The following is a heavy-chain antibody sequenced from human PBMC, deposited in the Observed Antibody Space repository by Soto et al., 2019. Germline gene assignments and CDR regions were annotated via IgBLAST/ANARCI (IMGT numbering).Heavy chain of an antibody. CDR1: GTSISSSTYY. Sequence: SETLSLTCTVSGTSISSSTYYWGCIRQPPGKGLEWIGTVYYGGSTYYNPSLTSLLIISVDTSKNQFSLQLSSVTAADTPLYYCAGLNGSGSYYWYDPWGRGTLVTVPQ. J-gene: IGHJ5*02. CDR3: AGLNGSGSYYWYDP. V-gene: IGHV4-39*01. D-gene: IGHD3-10*01. CDR2: VYYGGST.